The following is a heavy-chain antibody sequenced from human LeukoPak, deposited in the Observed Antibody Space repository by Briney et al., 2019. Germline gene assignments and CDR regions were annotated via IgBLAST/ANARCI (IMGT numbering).Heavy chain of an antibody. J-gene: IGHJ4*02. CDR2: ISSSSSTI. V-gene: IGHV3-48*01. CDR3: ARIPINYCGSGSPYYFDY. CDR1: GFTFSSYI. D-gene: IGHD3-10*01. Sequence: TGGSLRLSCAASGFTFSSYIMNWVRQAPGKGLELVSYISSSSSTIYYAASVRGRFTISSDNYKHTLYLQMNSLRAEDTDVYYCARIPINYCGSGSPYYFDYWGQGNLVTVSS.